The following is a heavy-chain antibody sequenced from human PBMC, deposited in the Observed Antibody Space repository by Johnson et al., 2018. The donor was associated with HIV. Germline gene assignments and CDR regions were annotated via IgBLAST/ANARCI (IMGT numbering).Heavy chain of an antibody. CDR1: GLTFSNYG. D-gene: IGHD1-1*01. CDR3: ARGFEQLDDAFDI. V-gene: IGHV3-30*02. CDR2: IRYDGSNK. Sequence: VQLVESGGGVVQPGGSLRLSCAASGLTFSNYGFHWVRQAPGKGLDWVAFIRYDGSNKYYADSVKGRFTISRDNSKNTLYLQMNSLIAEDTAVYYCARGFEQLDDAFDIWGQGTMVTVSS. J-gene: IGHJ3*02.